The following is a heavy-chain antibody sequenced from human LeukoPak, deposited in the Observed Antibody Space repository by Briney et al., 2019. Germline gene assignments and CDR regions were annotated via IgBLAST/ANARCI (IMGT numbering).Heavy chain of an antibody. Sequence: ASVKVSCKASGYTFTSFGISWVRQVPGQGLEWMGWISAYNGNTNYAQKVQGRVTMTTDTSTSTAYMELRSLTSDDTAVYYCARRDCSSSSCHYYYYYMDVWGQGTTVTVSS. D-gene: IGHD2-2*01. V-gene: IGHV1-18*01. J-gene: IGHJ6*02. CDR1: GYTFTSFG. CDR3: ARRDCSSSSCHYYYYYMDV. CDR2: ISAYNGNT.